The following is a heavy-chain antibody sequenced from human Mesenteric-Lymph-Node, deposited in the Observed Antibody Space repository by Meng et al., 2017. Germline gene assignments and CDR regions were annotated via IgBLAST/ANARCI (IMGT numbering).Heavy chain of an antibody. V-gene: IGHV4-61*08. CDR3: ARAEDYGSGPFDY. Sequence: SETLSLTCTVSGGSISSGGYYWSWLRQHPGKGLEWIGYIYYSGGTNYNPSLKSRVTISVDTSKNQFSLKLSSVTAADTAVYYCARAEDYGSGPFDYWGQGTLVTVSS. CDR1: GGSISSGGYY. CDR2: IYYSGGT. D-gene: IGHD3-10*01. J-gene: IGHJ4*02.